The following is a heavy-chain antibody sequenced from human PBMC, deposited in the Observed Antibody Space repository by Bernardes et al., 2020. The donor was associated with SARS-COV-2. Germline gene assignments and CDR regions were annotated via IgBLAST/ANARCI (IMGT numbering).Heavy chain of an antibody. Sequence: GGSLRLSCAASGFMFSSYWMHWVRQVPGKGLVWVSRISYDGRTRDYADSVKGRFTISRDNAKNTLWLQMNSLRDEDTAMYYCARGASSGYRIDYWGPGTLVTVSS. CDR3: ARGASSGYRIDY. D-gene: IGHD6-25*01. V-gene: IGHV3-74*01. J-gene: IGHJ4*02. CDR1: GFMFSSYW. CDR2: ISYDGRTR.